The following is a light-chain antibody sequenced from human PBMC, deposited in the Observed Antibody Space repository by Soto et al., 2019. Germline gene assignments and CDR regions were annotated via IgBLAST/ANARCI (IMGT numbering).Light chain of an antibody. CDR2: GAS. J-gene: IGKJ2*01. CDR3: QQYGSSLYT. CDR1: QSVSSSY. Sequence: EIVLTQSPATLSLSPGERATLSCRASQSVSSSYLAWYQQKPGQAPRLLIYGASSRATGIPDRFSGSGSGTDFTLTISRLEPGDFAVYYCQQYGSSLYTFGQGTKLEIK. V-gene: IGKV3-20*01.